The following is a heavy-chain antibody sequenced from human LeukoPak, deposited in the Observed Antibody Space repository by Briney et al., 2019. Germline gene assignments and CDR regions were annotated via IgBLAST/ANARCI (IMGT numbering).Heavy chain of an antibody. D-gene: IGHD6-25*01. V-gene: IGHV3-30*02. CDR1: GFTFSSYG. CDR3: AKDRYSSASLLANNPFDY. CDR2: IRYDGSDK. Sequence: GSLRLSCAVSGFTFSSYGMHWVRQAPGKGLEWVAFIRYDGSDKYYADSVKGRFTISRDNSKNTLYLHMNSLTTVDTAVYYCAKDRYSSASLLANNPFDYWGQGTLVTVSS. J-gene: IGHJ4*02.